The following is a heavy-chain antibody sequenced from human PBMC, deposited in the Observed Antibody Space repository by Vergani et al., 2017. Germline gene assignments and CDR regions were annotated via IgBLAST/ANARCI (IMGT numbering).Heavy chain of an antibody. D-gene: IGHD3-9*01. V-gene: IGHV3-66*01. CDR2: IYSGGST. CDR1: GFTVSSNY. Sequence: EVQLVESGGGLVQPGGSLRLSCAASGFTVSSNYMSWVRQAPGKGLEWVSVIYSGGSTSYADSVKGRFTISRDNAKNTLYLQMNSLRAEDTAVYYCARARLGALRYFDWLPDYYGMDVWGQGTTVTVSS. CDR3: ARARLGALRYFDWLPDYYGMDV. J-gene: IGHJ6*02.